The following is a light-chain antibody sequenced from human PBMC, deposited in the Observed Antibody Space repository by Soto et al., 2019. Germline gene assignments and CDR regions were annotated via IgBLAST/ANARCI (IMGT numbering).Light chain of an antibody. CDR2: WAS. Sequence: DIVMTQSPDSLSVSLGERSTINCKSSQSVLYSSNNKNCLAWYQQKPGQSPKLRIYWASTRESGVPDRFIGSVSGTDFTLTISSLQAEDVAVYYCQQCYNTPSFGPGTKVDI. J-gene: IGKJ3*01. CDR3: QQCYNTPS. V-gene: IGKV4-1*01. CDR1: QSVLYSSNNKNC.